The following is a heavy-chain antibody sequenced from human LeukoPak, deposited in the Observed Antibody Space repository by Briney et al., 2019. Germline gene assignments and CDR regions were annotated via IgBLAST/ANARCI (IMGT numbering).Heavy chain of an antibody. CDR2: LSGSADGI. J-gene: IGHJ2*01. CDR3: AKVASYWYFDL. CDR1: GFTFNNYA. V-gene: IGHV3-23*01. Sequence: PGGSLRLSCAASGFTFNNYAMSWVRQAPGKGLEWVSALSGSADGIYYADSVKGRFTISRDNSQNTLYLQMNSLRAEDTAVYYCAKVASYWYFDLWGRGTLVTVSS.